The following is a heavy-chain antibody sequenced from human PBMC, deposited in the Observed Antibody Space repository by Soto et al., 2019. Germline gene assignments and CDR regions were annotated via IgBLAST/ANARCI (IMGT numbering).Heavy chain of an antibody. CDR3: ATGYCSSTSCYTYWYFDL. Sequence: GASVKVSCKVSGYTLTELSMHWVRQAPGKGLEWMGGFDPEDGETIYAQKFQGRVTMTEDTSTDTAYMELSSLRSEDTAVYYCATGYCSSTSCYTYWYFDLWGRGTLVTV. J-gene: IGHJ2*01. V-gene: IGHV1-24*01. D-gene: IGHD2-2*02. CDR2: FDPEDGET. CDR1: GYTLTELS.